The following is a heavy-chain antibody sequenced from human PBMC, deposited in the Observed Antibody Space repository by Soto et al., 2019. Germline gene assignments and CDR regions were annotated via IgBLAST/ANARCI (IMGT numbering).Heavy chain of an antibody. J-gene: IGHJ4*02. CDR3: ARGYGDYEYYFDY. CDR1: GYTFTGYY. V-gene: IGHV1-2*04. CDR2: INPNSGGT. Sequence: GASVKVSCKASGYTFTGYYMHWVRHAPGQGLEWMGWINPNSGGTNYAQKFQGWVTMTRDTSISTAYMELSRLRSDDTAVYYCARGYGDYEYYFDYWGQGTLVTVSS. D-gene: IGHD4-17*01.